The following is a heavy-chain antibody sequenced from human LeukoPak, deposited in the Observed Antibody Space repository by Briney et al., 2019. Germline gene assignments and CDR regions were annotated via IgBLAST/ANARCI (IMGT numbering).Heavy chain of an antibody. Sequence: SETLSLTCTVSGGSISSGGDYGRWLRQQGGKGLEWIEYIYYSGSTYYNPSGKSRFTISVDTTKNQFSLTLSSVTAADTAVYYCASSYGHYGLFDCWGQGTLVTVSS. J-gene: IGHJ4*02. CDR1: GGSISSGGDY. D-gene: IGHD4-17*01. CDR3: ASSYGHYGLFDC. V-gene: IGHV4-31*03. CDR2: IYYSGST.